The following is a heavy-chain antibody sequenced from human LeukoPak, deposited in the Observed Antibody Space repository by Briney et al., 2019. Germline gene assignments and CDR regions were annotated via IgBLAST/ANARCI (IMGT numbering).Heavy chain of an antibody. CDR3: ARGAATYYYYYYMDV. CDR2: ISYDGSNK. CDR1: GFTFSSYA. Sequence: GRSLRLSCAASGFTFSSYAMHWVRQTPGKGLEWVAVISYDGSNKYYADSVKGRFTISRDNSKNTLYLQMNSLRAEDTAVYYCARGAATYYYYYYMDVWGKGTTVTVSS. D-gene: IGHD1-26*01. J-gene: IGHJ6*03. V-gene: IGHV3-30-3*01.